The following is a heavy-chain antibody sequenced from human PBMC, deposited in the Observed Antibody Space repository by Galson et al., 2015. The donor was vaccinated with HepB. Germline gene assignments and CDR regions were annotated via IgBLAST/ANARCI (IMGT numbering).Heavy chain of an antibody. CDR3: AHSPRHSSSHAFDI. V-gene: IGHV2-5*02. J-gene: IGHJ3*02. D-gene: IGHD6-6*01. CDR1: GFSLSTSGVG. CDR2: IYWDDDK. Sequence: PALVKPTQTLTLTCTFSGFSLSTSGVGVGWIRQPPGKALEWLALIYWDDDKRYSPSLKSRLTITKDTSKNQVVLTMTNMDPVDTATYYCAHSPRHSSSHAFDIWGQGTMVTVSS.